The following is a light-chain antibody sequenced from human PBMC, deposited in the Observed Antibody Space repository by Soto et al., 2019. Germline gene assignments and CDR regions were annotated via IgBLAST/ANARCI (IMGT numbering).Light chain of an antibody. Sequence: DIQMTQSPSTLSASVGDRVTITCRASQTISIWLAWYQQKPGKAPKLLIYKASSLETGVPSRFSGSGSGTEFTPTISSLQPDDFATYYCQQYNDYWAFGPGTKVAIK. CDR3: QQYNDYWA. V-gene: IGKV1-5*03. CDR1: QTISIW. CDR2: KAS. J-gene: IGKJ1*01.